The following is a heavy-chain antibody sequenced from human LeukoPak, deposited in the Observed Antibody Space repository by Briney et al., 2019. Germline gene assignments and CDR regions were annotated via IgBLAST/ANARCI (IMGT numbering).Heavy chain of an antibody. J-gene: IGHJ4*02. CDR1: GYIFTGYY. D-gene: IGHD6-13*01. Sequence: ASVKVSCKASGYIFTGYYMHWVRQAPGQGLEWMGWMNIYNGGTSYAQKLQGRVTITGDTSISTAYMELTSLTPDDTALYFCARGEGSSIDYWGQGTLVTVSS. V-gene: IGHV1-2*02. CDR2: MNIYNGGT. CDR3: ARGEGSSIDY.